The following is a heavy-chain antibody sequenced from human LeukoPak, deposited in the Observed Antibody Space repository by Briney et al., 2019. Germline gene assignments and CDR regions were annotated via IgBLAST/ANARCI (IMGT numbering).Heavy chain of an antibody. CDR2: IQYDGGNK. CDR3: ARAPREGYSGSYHDY. Sequence: GGSLRLSCAASGFTFSSYGMHWVRQAPGKGLEWVAFIQYDGGNKYYADSVKGRFTISRDNSKNTLFLQMASLRTDDTAVYYCARAPREGYSGSYHDYWGQGTLVTVSS. D-gene: IGHD1-26*01. CDR1: GFTFSSYG. J-gene: IGHJ4*02. V-gene: IGHV3-30*02.